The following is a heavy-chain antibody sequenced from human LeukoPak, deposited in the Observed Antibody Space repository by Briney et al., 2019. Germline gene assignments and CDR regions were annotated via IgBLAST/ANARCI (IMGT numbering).Heavy chain of an antibody. J-gene: IGHJ6*04. D-gene: IGHD3-3*01. CDR2: IYYSGST. CDR3: AREDTIFGLDV. Sequence: SETLSLTCTVSGGSISSYYWSWIRQPPGKGLEWIGYIYYSGSTNYNPSLKSRVTISVDTSKNQFSLKLSSVTAADTAVYYCAREDTIFGLDVWGKGTTVTVSS. V-gene: IGHV4-59*01. CDR1: GGSISSYY.